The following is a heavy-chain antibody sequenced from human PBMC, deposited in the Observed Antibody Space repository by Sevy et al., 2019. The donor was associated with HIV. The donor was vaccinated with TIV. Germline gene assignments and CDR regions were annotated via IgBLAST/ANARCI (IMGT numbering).Heavy chain of an antibody. J-gene: IGHJ6*03. D-gene: IGHD6-6*01. Sequence: GGSLRLSCAASGFTFSNAWMSWVRQAPGKGLEWVGRIKSKTDGGTTDYAAPVKGRFTISRDDSKNTLYLQMNSLKTEDTAVYYCTTVRYSSSPDYYYYYMDVWGKGTTVTVSS. V-gene: IGHV3-15*01. CDR3: TTVRYSSSPDYYYYYMDV. CDR2: IKSKTDGGTT. CDR1: GFTFSNAW.